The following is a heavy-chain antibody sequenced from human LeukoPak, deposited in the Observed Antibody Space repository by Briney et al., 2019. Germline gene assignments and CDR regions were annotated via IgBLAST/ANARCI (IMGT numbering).Heavy chain of an antibody. D-gene: IGHD3-3*01. CDR3: TRGPFWSGYFDY. CDR2: ISSSGSSGTSI. Sequence: TGGSLRLSCAASGFTFSDYYMSWIRQAPGKGLEWVSYISSSGSSGTSIYYADSVKGRFTISRDNAKNSLYLQMNSLRVEDTAIYYCTRGPFWSGYFDYWGQGTLVTVSS. CDR1: GFTFSDYY. J-gene: IGHJ4*02. V-gene: IGHV3-11*04.